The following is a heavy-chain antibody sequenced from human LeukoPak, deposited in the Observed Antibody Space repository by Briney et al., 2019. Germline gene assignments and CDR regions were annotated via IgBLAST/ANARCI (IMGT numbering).Heavy chain of an antibody. Sequence: TSETLSLTCAVYGGSFSGYYWSWIRQPPGKGLEWIGEINHSGSTNYNPSLKSRVTISVDTSKNQFSLKLSSVTAADTAVYSCARGLPQWNYALWFDPWGQGTLVTVSS. D-gene: IGHD1-7*01. CDR3: ARGLPQWNYALWFDP. CDR2: INHSGST. J-gene: IGHJ5*02. CDR1: GGSFSGYY. V-gene: IGHV4-34*01.